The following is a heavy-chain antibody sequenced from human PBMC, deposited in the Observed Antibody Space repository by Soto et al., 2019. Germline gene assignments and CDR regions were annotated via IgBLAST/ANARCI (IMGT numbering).Heavy chain of an antibody. CDR3: VLPGVFDH. V-gene: IGHV1-8*01. D-gene: IGHD3-3*01. CDR1: GYTFTSYN. Sequence: ASVKVSCKAIGYTFTSYNINRVRQAPGQGLEGEAGASSNSGNSDCAQNFQGRLTVTMDTPISTAYMELSSLRSDATAVYYCVLPGVFDHWGPGTLVTVSS. CDR2: ASSNSGNS. J-gene: IGHJ4*02.